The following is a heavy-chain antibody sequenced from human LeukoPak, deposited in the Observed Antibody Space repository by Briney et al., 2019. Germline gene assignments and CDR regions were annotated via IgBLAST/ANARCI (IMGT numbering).Heavy chain of an antibody. Sequence: PGGSLRLSCAASGFTFSSYWMSWVRHAPGKGLEWVAVISYDGSNEYYADSVKGRFTISRDNSKNTLYLQMSSLRAEDTAVYYCAKEFNRGLPDYWGQGTLVTVPS. CDR1: GFTFSSYW. D-gene: IGHD2-21*01. CDR3: AKEFNRGLPDY. CDR2: ISYDGSNE. J-gene: IGHJ4*02. V-gene: IGHV3-30*18.